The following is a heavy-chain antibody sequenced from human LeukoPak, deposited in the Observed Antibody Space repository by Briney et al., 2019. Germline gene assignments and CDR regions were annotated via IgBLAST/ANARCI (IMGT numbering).Heavy chain of an antibody. CDR2: INHSGST. CDR1: GGSFSGYY. Sequence: SETLSLTCVVYGGSFSGYYWSWIRQPPGKELEWIGEINHSGSTNYNPSLKSRVTVSVDSSKNQFSLKLSSVTAADTAMYYCAFTTGNYYLDYWGQGTLVTVSS. CDR3: AFTTGNYYLDY. D-gene: IGHD1-7*01. V-gene: IGHV4-34*01. J-gene: IGHJ4*02.